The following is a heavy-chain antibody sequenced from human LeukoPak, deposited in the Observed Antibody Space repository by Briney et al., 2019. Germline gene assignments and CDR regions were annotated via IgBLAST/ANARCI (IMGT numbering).Heavy chain of an antibody. D-gene: IGHD4-17*01. V-gene: IGHV3-30-3*01. CDR1: GFTFSSYA. CDR2: ISYDGSNK. CDR3: AKEYGDYDAFDI. J-gene: IGHJ3*02. Sequence: GRSLRLSCAASGFTFSSYAMHWVRQAPGKGLEWVAVISYDGSNKYYADSVKGRFTISRDNSKNTLYLQMNSLRAEDTAVYYCAKEYGDYDAFDIWGQGTVVIVSS.